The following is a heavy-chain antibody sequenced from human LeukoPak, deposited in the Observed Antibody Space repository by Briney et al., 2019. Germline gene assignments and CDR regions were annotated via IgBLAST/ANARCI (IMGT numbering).Heavy chain of an antibody. Sequence: GESLRLSCAASGFTFSDYWMDWVRQAPGKGLVWVSRIKSDGSRITYADSVRGRFTISRDNAKNTLYLQMNSLRAEDTAVYYCAFLPPGHWGQGTLVTVSS. D-gene: IGHD3-3*01. CDR1: GFTFSDYW. CDR3: AFLPPGH. CDR2: IKSDGSRI. J-gene: IGHJ1*01. V-gene: IGHV3-74*01.